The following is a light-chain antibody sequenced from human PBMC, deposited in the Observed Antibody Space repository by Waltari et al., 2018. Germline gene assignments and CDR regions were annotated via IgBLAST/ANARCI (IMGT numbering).Light chain of an antibody. CDR1: SSDIGGHNY. V-gene: IGLV2-8*01. CDR3: SSYGGTDNFVV. Sequence: QSALTQPPSASGSPGQSVTISCTGTSSDIGGHNYVSWYQQHPGKAPKFIIYEVSRRPSGVPDRFSGSKSGNTASLTVSGLQAEDEADYYCSSYGGTDNFVVFGGGTKLTVL. CDR2: EVS. J-gene: IGLJ2*01.